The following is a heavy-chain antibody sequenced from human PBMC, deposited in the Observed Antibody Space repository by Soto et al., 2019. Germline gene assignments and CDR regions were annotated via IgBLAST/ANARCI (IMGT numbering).Heavy chain of an antibody. D-gene: IGHD3-3*01. CDR3: ARVPPWSGYYSPQYYFDY. CDR1: GLTWSSYW. V-gene: IGHV3-7*01. Sequence: PGGSPIASCAASGLTWSSYWMSWVRQAPGTGPEWVANIKQDGSEKYYVDSVQGRFTISTDNAKTSLYLQMNSLRAEDTAVYYCARVPPWSGYYSPQYYFDYWGQGTPVTASS. CDR2: IKQDGSEK. J-gene: IGHJ4*02.